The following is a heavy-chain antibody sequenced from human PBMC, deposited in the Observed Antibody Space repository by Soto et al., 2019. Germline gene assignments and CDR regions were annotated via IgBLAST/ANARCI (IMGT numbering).Heavy chain of an antibody. J-gene: IGHJ5*02. CDR1: GGSISSGGYY. CDR3: ARGYCSGGSCPTDWFDP. CDR2: IYYSGRT. D-gene: IGHD2-15*01. Sequence: QVQLQESGPGLVKPSQTLSLPCSVSGGSISSGGYYWSWIRQHPGKGLEWIGYIYYSGRTYYNPSLNSRVTISVDTSKNQFSLQLSSVTSADTAVYYCARGYCSGGSCPTDWFDPWGQGTLVSVSS. V-gene: IGHV4-31*03.